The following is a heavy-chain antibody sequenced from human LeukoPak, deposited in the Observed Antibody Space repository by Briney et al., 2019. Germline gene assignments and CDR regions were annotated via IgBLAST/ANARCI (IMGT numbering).Heavy chain of an antibody. Sequence: PGGSLRLSCAASGFTFSSYSMNWVRQAPGKGLEWVSSISSSSSYIYYADSVKGRFTISRDNAKNSLYLQMNSLRAEDTALYYCARDQLVGVRDYMDVWGKGTTVTVSS. V-gene: IGHV3-21*01. CDR2: ISSSSSYI. J-gene: IGHJ6*03. D-gene: IGHD1-26*01. CDR1: GFTFSSYS. CDR3: ARDQLVGVRDYMDV.